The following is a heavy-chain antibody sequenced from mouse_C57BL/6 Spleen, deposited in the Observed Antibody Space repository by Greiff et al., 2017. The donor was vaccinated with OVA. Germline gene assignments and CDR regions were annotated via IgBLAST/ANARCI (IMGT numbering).Heavy chain of an antibody. V-gene: IGHV14-4*01. CDR1: GFNIKDDY. D-gene: IGHD1-1*01. CDR3: TGSSYGGYFDY. J-gene: IGHJ2*01. Sequence: VQLQQSGAELVRPGASVKLSCTASGFNIKDDYMHWVKQRPEQGLAWIGWIDPENGDTEYASKFQGKATITADTSSNTAYLQLSSLTSEDTAVYYCTGSSYGGYFDYWGQGTTLTVSS. CDR2: IDPENGDT.